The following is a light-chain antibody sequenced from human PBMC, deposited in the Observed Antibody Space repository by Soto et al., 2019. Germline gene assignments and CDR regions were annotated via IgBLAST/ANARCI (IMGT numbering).Light chain of an antibody. Sequence: DIQMTQSPSTLSASVGDRVTITCRASQSINNWLAWYQQRPGTAPKLLIYKASTLQTVVPSRFSGSASVTEFTLTISSLQPDDFATYYCQQYNSYAHTFGQGTKLEIK. CDR2: KAS. CDR3: QQYNSYAHT. J-gene: IGKJ2*01. CDR1: QSINNW. V-gene: IGKV1-5*03.